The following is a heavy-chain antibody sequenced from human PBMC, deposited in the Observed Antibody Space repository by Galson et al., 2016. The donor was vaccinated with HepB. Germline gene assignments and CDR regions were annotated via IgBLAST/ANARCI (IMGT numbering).Heavy chain of an antibody. Sequence: LRLSCAVSGLTFNRYAMTWVRQAPGMPLEWVSTIRSRGATYYADSAKGRFTISRDNSENMVYLQMRRLRAEDTAVYFCAKPLRMDSFTMTVLVKTLGSFDVWGQGTMVTVA. D-gene: IGHD3/OR15-3a*01. CDR3: AKPLRMDSFTMTVLVKTLGSFDV. V-gene: IGHV3-23*01. CDR1: GLTFNRYA. J-gene: IGHJ3*01. CDR2: IRSRGAT.